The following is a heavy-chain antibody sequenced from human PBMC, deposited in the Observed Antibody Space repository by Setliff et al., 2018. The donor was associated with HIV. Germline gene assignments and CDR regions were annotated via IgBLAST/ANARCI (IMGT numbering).Heavy chain of an antibody. J-gene: IGHJ2*01. Sequence: GASVKVSCKASGYTFTSYVMHWVRQAPGQRLEWMGWINAGNGNTKYSQKFQGRVTMTTDTSTSIAYMELKSLRSEDTAVYYCARDHHSGRGSNFPWYSDLWGRGTLVTVSS. V-gene: IGHV1-3*01. CDR3: ARDHHSGRGSNFPWYSDL. D-gene: IGHD1-26*01. CDR1: GYTFTSYV. CDR2: INAGNGNT.